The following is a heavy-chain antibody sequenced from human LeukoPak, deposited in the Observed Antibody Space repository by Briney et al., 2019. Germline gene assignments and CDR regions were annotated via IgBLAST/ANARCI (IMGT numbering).Heavy chain of an antibody. J-gene: IGHJ4*02. V-gene: IGHV3-74*01. CDR1: GFTFSSYW. Sequence: GGSLRLSCAASGFTFSSYWMHWVRQAPGKGLVWVSRIHSDGIGTSYADSVRGRFTISRDNAKNTVYLQMNSLRAEDTAVYYCARDQGSFDYWGQGTLVTVSS. CDR2: IHSDGIGT. CDR3: ARDQGSFDY.